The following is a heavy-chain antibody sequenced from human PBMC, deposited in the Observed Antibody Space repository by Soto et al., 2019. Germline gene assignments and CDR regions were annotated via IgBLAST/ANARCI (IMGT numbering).Heavy chain of an antibody. D-gene: IGHD5-18*01. CDR2: IHHRRGT. V-gene: IGHV4-4*02. CDR3: ARGYGRNFDY. CDR1: GASISDDKW. Sequence: SETLSLTCAVSGASISDDKWWSWVRQSPGKGLEWIGEIHHRRGTNYNPSLKSRVTISVDTSKNQFSLKLSSLTVADTAVYFCARGYGRNFDYWGQGTLVTVSS. J-gene: IGHJ4*02.